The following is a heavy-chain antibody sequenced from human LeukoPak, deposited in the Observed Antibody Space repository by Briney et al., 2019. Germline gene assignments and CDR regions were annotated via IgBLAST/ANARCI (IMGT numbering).Heavy chain of an antibody. V-gene: IGHV1-3*01. CDR3: ASLLGVRGVIRYYFDY. CDR2: ITAGNGNT. Sequence: ASVKVSFKTSRYTFTNYALHWVRQAPGQRPEWMVWITAGNGNTKYSQNFQGRVTITRDTSASTAYMELSSLRSEDTAVYYCASLLGVRGVIRYYFDYWGQGTLVTVSS. J-gene: IGHJ4*02. CDR1: RYTFTNYA. D-gene: IGHD3-10*01.